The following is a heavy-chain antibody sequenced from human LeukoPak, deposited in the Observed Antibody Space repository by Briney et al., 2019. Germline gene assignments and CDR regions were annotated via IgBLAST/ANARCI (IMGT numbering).Heavy chain of an antibody. D-gene: IGHD5-18*01. CDR1: GFTLSSYG. CDR3: AKDPRGYSYGPGAFDI. CDR2: IRYDGSNK. V-gene: IGHV3-30*02. Sequence: GGSLRLSCAASGFTLSSYGMHWVRQAPGKGLEWVAFIRYDGSNKYYADSVKGRFTISRDNSKNTLYLQMNSLRAEDTAVYYCAKDPRGYSYGPGAFDIWGQETMVTVSS. J-gene: IGHJ3*02.